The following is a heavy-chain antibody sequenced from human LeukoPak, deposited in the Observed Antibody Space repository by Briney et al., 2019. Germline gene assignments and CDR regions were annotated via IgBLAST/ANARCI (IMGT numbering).Heavy chain of an antibody. CDR1: GFTFSSYG. J-gene: IGHJ3*02. CDR2: ILSYGSKE. CDR3: ARVRSVPYYYDSSGHDAFDI. D-gene: IGHD3-22*01. V-gene: IGHV3-33*01. Sequence: SGGSLRLSCAASGFTFSSYGMHWVRQPPGKGLEWVAVILSYGSKEFYTDSVKGRFTISRDNSKNTLYLQMNSLRAEDTAVYYCARVRSVPYYYDSSGHDAFDIWGQGTMVTVSS.